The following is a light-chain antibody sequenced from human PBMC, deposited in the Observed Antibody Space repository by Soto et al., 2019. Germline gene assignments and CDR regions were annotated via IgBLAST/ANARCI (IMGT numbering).Light chain of an antibody. J-gene: IGKJ2*01. CDR3: LQHNTYPYT. CDR1: QGIGTG. V-gene: IGKV1-17*01. CDR2: AAS. Sequence: DIQMTQSPSSLSASVGDRVIITCRASQGIGTGLAWYQKNPGEAPKRLIYAASILQSGAPSRFSGSGSGTDFTLTISSLQSEDFATYYCLQHNTYPYTFGHGTRLEI.